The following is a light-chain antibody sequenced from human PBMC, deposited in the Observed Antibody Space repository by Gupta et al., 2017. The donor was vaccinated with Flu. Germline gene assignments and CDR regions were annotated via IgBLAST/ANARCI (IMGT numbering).Light chain of an antibody. J-gene: IGKJ2*03. CDR3: QRYGSSPPYS. CDR2: GAS. V-gene: IGKV3-20*01. CDR1: QSVSSNY. Sequence: VLTQSPGTLPLSPGERATLSCRASQSVSSNYLAWYQQRPGQAPRLLIYGASSRATGIPDRFSGSGSGTDFTLTISRLEPEDFAVYYCQRYGSSPPYSFGQGTKLEIK.